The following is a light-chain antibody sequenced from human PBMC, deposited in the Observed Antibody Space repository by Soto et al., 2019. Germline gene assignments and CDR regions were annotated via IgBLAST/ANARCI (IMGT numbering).Light chain of an antibody. Sequence: QSVLTQPASVSGSPGQSITISCTGTSSDVGNYNYVSWYQHPPDKAPKLLIYAVTNRPSGVSNRFSGSKSGNTASLTISGLQAEDEADYYCGSYTTSNTYVFGTGTKLTVL. CDR2: AVT. CDR3: GSYTTSNTYV. V-gene: IGLV2-14*01. J-gene: IGLJ1*01. CDR1: SSDVGNYNY.